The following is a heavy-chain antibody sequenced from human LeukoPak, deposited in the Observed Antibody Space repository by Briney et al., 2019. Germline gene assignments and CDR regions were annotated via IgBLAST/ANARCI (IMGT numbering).Heavy chain of an antibody. J-gene: IGHJ4*02. CDR3: ARDLWGAIDS. Sequence: GGSLRLSCAASGFSFSVYELNWVRQAPGKGLEWVSYIGNSGSPIYYADSVKGRFTISRDNAENSLYLQMNSLRAEDTGVYYCARDLWGAIDSWGQGTLVTVSS. D-gene: IGHD1-26*01. V-gene: IGHV3-48*03. CDR1: GFSFSVYE. CDR2: IGNSGSPI.